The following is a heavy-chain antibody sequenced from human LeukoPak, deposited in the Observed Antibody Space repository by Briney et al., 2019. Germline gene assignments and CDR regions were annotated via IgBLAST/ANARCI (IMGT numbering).Heavy chain of an antibody. V-gene: IGHV1-69*06. D-gene: IGHD3-22*01. CDR1: GGTFSSYA. Sequence: SVKVSCKASGGTFSSYAISWVRQAPGQGLEWMGGIIPIFGTANYAQKFQGRVTITADKSTSTAYMELSSLRSEDTAVYYCARGQGYYDSSGYVDYFDYWGQGTLVTVSS. CDR2: IIPIFGTA. CDR3: ARGQGYYDSSGYVDYFDY. J-gene: IGHJ4*02.